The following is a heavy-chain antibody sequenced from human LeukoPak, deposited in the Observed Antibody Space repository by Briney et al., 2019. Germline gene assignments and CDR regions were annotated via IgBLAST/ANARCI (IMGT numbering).Heavy chain of an antibody. CDR1: GFNFSSYS. Sequence: GGSLRLSCAASGFNFSSYSMDWVRQAPGKGLEWVSSISTSSSYIYYADSVKGRFTISRDNAKNSLYLQMNSLRAGDTAVYYCARDGLLSSSWPAFFDFWGQGTLVTVSS. CDR2: ISTSSSYI. J-gene: IGHJ4*02. CDR3: ARDGLLSSSWPAFFDF. V-gene: IGHV3-21*01. D-gene: IGHD6-13*01.